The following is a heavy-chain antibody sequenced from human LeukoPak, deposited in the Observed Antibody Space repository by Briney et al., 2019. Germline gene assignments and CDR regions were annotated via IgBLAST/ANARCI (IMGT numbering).Heavy chain of an antibody. J-gene: IGHJ6*03. CDR2: INSSGGST. D-gene: IGHD2-2*01. CDR3: ARSPAGYVDV. Sequence: WASVTVSCTASGYTFTSYFMHWVRQAPGQGLEWLGIINSSGGSTSYPQKFQGRVTITRDTSTSTVYLELSSLRSEDTAVYYCARSPAGYVDVWGKGTPVTVSS. V-gene: IGHV1-46*01. CDR1: GYTFTSYF.